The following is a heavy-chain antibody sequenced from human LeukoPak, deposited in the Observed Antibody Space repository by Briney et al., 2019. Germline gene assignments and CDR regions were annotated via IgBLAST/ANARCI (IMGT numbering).Heavy chain of an antibody. Sequence: AGGSLRLSCAASGFTSNSYGMHWVRQAPGKGLEWVAFIRYDGTNKYYADSVKGRFTISRDNSKNTLYLRMNSLRAEDTAVYYCAKDQVGAILWFDNWGQGTLVTVSS. CDR3: AKDQVGAILWFDN. J-gene: IGHJ4*02. CDR1: GFTSNSYG. D-gene: IGHD1-26*01. V-gene: IGHV3-30*02. CDR2: IRYDGTNK.